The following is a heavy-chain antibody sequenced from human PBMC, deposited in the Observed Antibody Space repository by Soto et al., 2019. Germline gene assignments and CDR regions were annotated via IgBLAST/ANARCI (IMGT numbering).Heavy chain of an antibody. D-gene: IGHD6-19*01. CDR1: GFTFSSYG. V-gene: IGHV3-30*03. Sequence: GGSLRLSCAASGFTFSSYGMHWVRQAPGKGLEWVAVISYDGSNKYYADSVKGRFTISRDNSKNTLYLQMNSLRAEDTAVYYCALIPHSSGWTDQVDYWGQGTLVTVSS. CDR3: ALIPHSSGWTDQVDY. J-gene: IGHJ4*02. CDR2: ISYDGSNK.